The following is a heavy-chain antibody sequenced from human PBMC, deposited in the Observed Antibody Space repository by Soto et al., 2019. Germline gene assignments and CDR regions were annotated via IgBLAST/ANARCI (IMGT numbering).Heavy chain of an antibody. J-gene: IGHJ3*02. CDR1: GGSISSSSYH. CDR3: ARIGGGPKGGAFDI. CDR2: MYYSGST. Sequence: QLQLQESGPGLVKPSETLSLTCTVSGGSISSSSYHWGWIRQPPGKGLEWIGSMYYSGSTYDNPSLKSRVAISVDTSKNQFSLTLTSVTAADTAVYYCARIGGGPKGGAFDIWGQGTMVTVSS. D-gene: IGHD2-15*01. V-gene: IGHV4-39*01.